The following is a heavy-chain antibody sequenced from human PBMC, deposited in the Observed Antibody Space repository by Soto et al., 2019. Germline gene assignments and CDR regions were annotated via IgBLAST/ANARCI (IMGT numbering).Heavy chain of an antibody. CDR1: GYTFTSYA. D-gene: IGHD2-15*01. CDR3: ARSPRGYCGGGSCYSRGENNWFDP. CDR2: INAGNGNT. V-gene: IGHV1-3*01. Sequence: QVQLVQSGAEVQKPGASVKVSCKASGYTFTSYAMHWVRQAPGQRLEWMGWINAGNGNTKYSQKFQGRVTITRDTSASTAYMELSSLRSEDTAVYYCARSPRGYCGGGSCYSRGENNWFDPWGQGTLVTVSS. J-gene: IGHJ5*02.